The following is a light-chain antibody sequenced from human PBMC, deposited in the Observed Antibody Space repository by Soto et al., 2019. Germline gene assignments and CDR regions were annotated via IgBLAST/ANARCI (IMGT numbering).Light chain of an antibody. Sequence: DIVMTQSPLSLPVTPGEPASISCRSSQSLLHSNGYNYLDWYLQKPGQSPQLLIYLGSNRASGVPDRFSGSGAGTDFTRKSSRVEAEDVGVYYCMQALQTLWTFGQGTKLESK. CDR2: LGS. J-gene: IGKJ2*02. CDR3: MQALQTLWT. V-gene: IGKV2-28*01. CDR1: QSLLHSNGYNY.